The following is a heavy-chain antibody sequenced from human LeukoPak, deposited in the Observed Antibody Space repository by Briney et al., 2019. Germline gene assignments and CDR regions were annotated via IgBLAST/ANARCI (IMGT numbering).Heavy chain of an antibody. Sequence: GGSLRLSCAASGFTVSSNSMSWVRQAPGKGLDWVSVIYSGGSIYYADSVTGRFTISRDNSKNTLYLQMNSLRAEDTAVYYCARGGNRGGSIDYWGQGTLVTVSS. D-gene: IGHD2-15*01. V-gene: IGHV3-53*01. CDR2: IYSGGSI. CDR3: ARGGNRGGSIDY. J-gene: IGHJ4*02. CDR1: GFTVSSNS.